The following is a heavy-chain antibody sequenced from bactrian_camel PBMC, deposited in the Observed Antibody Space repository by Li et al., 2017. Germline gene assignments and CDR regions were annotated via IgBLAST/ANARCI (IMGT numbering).Heavy chain of an antibody. J-gene: IGHJ4*01. Sequence: VQLVESGGGSVQAGGSLRLSCVVSGYAYSTYAMGWFRQAPGKQRGGLAYIDYDGTTVYEDSAKGRFTISRDNAKDTLYLQLNSLKTEDTAMYYCAKGGNDYGLDSWYNYWGQGTQVTVS. CDR2: IDYDGTT. CDR1: GYAYSTYA. CDR3: AKGGNDYGLDSWYNY. D-gene: IGHD5*01. V-gene: IGHV3S53*01.